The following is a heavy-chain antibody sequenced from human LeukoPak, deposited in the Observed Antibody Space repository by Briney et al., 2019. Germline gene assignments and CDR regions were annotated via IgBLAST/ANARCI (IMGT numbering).Heavy chain of an antibody. J-gene: IGHJ4*02. CDR3: AKGAYDYIEMGYFDS. CDR2: LIGSSGST. Sequence: GGSLRLSCAASGFTSTNYAMSWVRQAPGKGLEWVPILIGSSGSTDYADSVKGRFTISRDTSKNTLFLQMNSLRAEDTAIYYCAKGAYDYIEMGYFDSWGQGTLVTVSS. CDR1: GFTSTNYA. D-gene: IGHD5-12*01. V-gene: IGHV3-23*01.